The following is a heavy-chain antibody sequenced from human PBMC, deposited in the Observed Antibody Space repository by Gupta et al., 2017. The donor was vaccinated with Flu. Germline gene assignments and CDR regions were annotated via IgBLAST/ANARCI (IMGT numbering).Heavy chain of an antibody. CDR2: ITTTSDYT. V-gene: IGHV3-11*05. CDR3: ARATLPYDYCFDS. J-gene: IGHJ4*02. Sequence: QVQLVESGGGLVKPGGSLRLSCTASGFTFSDSYMGWIRQAPGKGLEWVSYITTTSDYTNYADSVKGRFTISRDNAKSSLYLRMNSLRAEDTAVYYCARATLPYDYCFDSWGQGTLVTVSS. D-gene: IGHD3-3*01. CDR1: GFTFSDSY.